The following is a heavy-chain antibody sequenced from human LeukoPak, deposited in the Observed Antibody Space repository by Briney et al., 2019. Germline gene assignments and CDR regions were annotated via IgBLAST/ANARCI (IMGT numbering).Heavy chain of an antibody. V-gene: IGHV1-69*13. Sequence: SVKVSCKASGGTFSSYAISWVRQAPGQGLEWMGGIIPIFGTANYAQKFQGRVTITADESTSTAYMELSSLRSEDTAVYYCARGRYDFWSGYSVTRYYYGMDVWGQGTTVTVSS. J-gene: IGHJ6*02. CDR3: ARGRYDFWSGYSVTRYYYGMDV. CDR1: GGTFSSYA. D-gene: IGHD3-3*01. CDR2: IIPIFGTA.